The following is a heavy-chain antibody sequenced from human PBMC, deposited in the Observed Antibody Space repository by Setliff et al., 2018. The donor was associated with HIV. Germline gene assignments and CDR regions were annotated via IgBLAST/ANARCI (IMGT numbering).Heavy chain of an antibody. V-gene: IGHV4-38-2*02. CDR3: ARRWTAHAAYNWFDP. CDR1: GDFFSSDYY. Sequence: SETLSLTCTVSGDFFSSDYYWGWIRQPPGKGLEWIGSFYETGYTYYNPSLKSRVTISVDKSKNQFSLMLSSVTAADTAVYYCARRWTAHAAYNWFDPWGQGTLVTVSS. D-gene: IGHD2-15*01. J-gene: IGHJ5*02. CDR2: FYETGYT.